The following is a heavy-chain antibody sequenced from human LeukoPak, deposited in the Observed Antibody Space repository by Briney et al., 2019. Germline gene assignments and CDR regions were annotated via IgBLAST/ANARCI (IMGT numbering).Heavy chain of an antibody. Sequence: PRGSLRLSCAASGFTFSSYAISWVRQAPGKGLEWGSSITSIGAATYYADSVKGRFTISRDNSDNTLYLQMNSLRAEDTAVYYCAKDRPNYYGSNGHYYKLNGDCWGQGTLVTVSS. CDR1: GFTFSSYA. D-gene: IGHD3-22*01. CDR2: ITSIGAAT. J-gene: IGHJ4*02. V-gene: IGHV3-23*01. CDR3: AKDRPNYYGSNGHYYKLNGDC.